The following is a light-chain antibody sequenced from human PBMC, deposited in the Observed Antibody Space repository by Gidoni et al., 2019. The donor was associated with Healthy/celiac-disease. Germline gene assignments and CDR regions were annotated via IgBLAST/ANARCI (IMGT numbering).Light chain of an antibody. V-gene: IGKV3-11*01. CDR2: DAS. Sequence: DIVLTQSPATLSLSPGERATLSCRASQSVSSYLAWYQQKPGQAPRLLIYDASNRATGIPARFSGSGSGTDFTLTISSLEPEDFAVYYCQQRSNWPTTFXPXTKVDIK. CDR3: QQRSNWPTT. J-gene: IGKJ3*01. CDR1: QSVSSY.